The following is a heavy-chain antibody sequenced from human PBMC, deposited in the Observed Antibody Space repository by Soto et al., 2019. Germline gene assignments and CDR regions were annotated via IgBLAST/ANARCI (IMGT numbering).Heavy chain of an antibody. CDR1: GFTFSSYA. V-gene: IGHV3-30-3*01. Sequence: QVQLVESGGGVVQPGRSLRLSCAASGFTFSSYAMHWVRQAPGKGLEWVAVISYDGSNKYYADSVKVRFTISRDNSKNTLYLQINSLRAEDTAVYYCARGRESSWGGMDVWGQGTTVTVSS. CDR2: ISYDGSNK. D-gene: IGHD6-13*01. J-gene: IGHJ6*02. CDR3: ARGRESSWGGMDV.